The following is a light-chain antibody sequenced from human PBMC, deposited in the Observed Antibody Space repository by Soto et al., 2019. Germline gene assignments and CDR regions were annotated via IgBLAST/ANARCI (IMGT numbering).Light chain of an antibody. Sequence: DTQMNQSPSSLSASVGDIIAITVRASQSIIRYLNWYQQKPGKAPKLLISAASILHSGVPSRFSGSGSGTDFTLTISSLQPEDFATYYCQQANSSPRTFGQGTKVDI. V-gene: IGKV1-39*01. CDR1: QSIIRY. CDR3: QQANSSPRT. J-gene: IGKJ1*01. CDR2: AAS.